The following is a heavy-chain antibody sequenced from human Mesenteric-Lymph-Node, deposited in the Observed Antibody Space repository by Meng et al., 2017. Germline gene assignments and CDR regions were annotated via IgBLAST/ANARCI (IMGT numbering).Heavy chain of an antibody. CDR1: GYTFTSYD. D-gene: IGHD3-10*01. V-gene: IGHV1-18*01. CDR2: ISAYNGNT. Sequence: ASVKVSCKASGYTFTSYDINWVRQATGQGLEWMGWISAYNGNTNYAQKLQGRVTMTTDTYTSTAYMELRSLRSDDTAVYYCARTSKDYYGSGNVDYWGQGTLVTVSS. CDR3: ARTSKDYYGSGNVDY. J-gene: IGHJ4*02.